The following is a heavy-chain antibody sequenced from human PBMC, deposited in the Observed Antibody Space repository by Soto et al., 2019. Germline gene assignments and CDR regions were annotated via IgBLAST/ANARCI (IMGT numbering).Heavy chain of an antibody. CDR1: GFTFSSYA. D-gene: IGHD3-10*01. V-gene: IGHV3-23*01. CDR3: ATGRGLYYYYGMDV. Sequence: EVQLLESGGGLVQPGGSLRLSCAASGFTFSSYAMSWVRQAPGKGLEWVSAISGSGGSTYYADSVKGRFTISRDNSKNTLYLQMNSLRAEDTAVYYCATGRGLYYYYGMDVWGPGTTVTVSS. CDR2: ISGSGGST. J-gene: IGHJ6*02.